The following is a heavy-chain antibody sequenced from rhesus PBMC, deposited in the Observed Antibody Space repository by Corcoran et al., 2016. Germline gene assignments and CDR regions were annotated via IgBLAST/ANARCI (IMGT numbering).Heavy chain of an antibody. Sequence: EVQLVQSGGDLVQPGGSLRLSCAASGFTFNNYWMNWVRQAQGKGLDWVGRIKNKAAGGKLVYAETVEGRFNISRDESKNTLYLQMNSLKTEDTAVYYCTSYSSSWSSFEYWGQGALVTVSS. J-gene: IGHJ4*01. V-gene: IGHV3-16*02. CDR2: IKNKAAGGKL. D-gene: IGHD3-16*01. CDR3: TSYSSSWSSFEY. CDR1: GFTFNNYW.